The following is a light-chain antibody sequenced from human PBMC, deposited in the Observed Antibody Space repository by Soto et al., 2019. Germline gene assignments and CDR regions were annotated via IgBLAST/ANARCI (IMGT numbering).Light chain of an antibody. V-gene: IGLV1-44*01. CDR2: TNT. Sequence: QSVLTQPPSASGTPGQSVTMSCSGSSSNFGRHTVSWYQQLPGTAPRLLIYTNTQRPSGGPDRFSGSKSGNSASLTISGLQSDDEAFYHCAAWDDTLNGVVFGGGTQLTVL. CDR1: SSNFGRHT. J-gene: IGLJ2*01. CDR3: AAWDDTLNGVV.